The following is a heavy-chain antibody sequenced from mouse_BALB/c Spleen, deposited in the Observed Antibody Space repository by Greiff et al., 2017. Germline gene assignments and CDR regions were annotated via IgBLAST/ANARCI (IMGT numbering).Heavy chain of an antibody. D-gene: IGHD2-2*01. V-gene: IGHV1-18*01. CDR2: INPNNGGT. CDR3: AGTYGYDGGLYAMDY. CDR1: GYTFTEYT. J-gene: IGHJ4*01. Sequence: EVQLQESGPELVKPGASVKISCKTSGYTFTEYTMHWVKQSHGKSLEWIGGINPNNGGTSYNQKFKGKATLTVDKSSSTAYMELRSLTSEDSAVYYCAGTYGYDGGLYAMDYWGQGTSVTVSS.